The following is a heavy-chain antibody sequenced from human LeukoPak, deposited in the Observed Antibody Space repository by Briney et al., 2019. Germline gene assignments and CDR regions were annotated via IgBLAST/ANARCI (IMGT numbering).Heavy chain of an antibody. D-gene: IGHD6-19*01. Sequence: GGSLRLSCAASGFTFSSYSINRVRQAPGKGLEWVSSISSSSTYIYYADSVKGRFTISRDNAKNSLYLQMNSLRAEDTAVYYCAREASSGWSDSWGQGTLVTVSS. J-gene: IGHJ5*01. V-gene: IGHV3-21*01. CDR1: GFTFSSYS. CDR2: ISSSSTYI. CDR3: AREASSGWSDS.